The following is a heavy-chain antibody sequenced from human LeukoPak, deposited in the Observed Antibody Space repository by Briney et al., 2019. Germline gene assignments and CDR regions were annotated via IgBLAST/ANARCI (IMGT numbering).Heavy chain of an antibody. CDR1: GYTFTSYY. Sequence: ASVKVSCKASGYTFTSYYMHWVRQAPGQGLAWMGIINPSCGSTNYAQKFQGRATMPRHTSTSTDYMELNRLRYEGTAVHYCASQTPGYFDWLVSIYYYYGMDVWGQGTTVTVSS. V-gene: IGHV1-46*01. CDR3: ASQTPGYFDWLVSIYYYYGMDV. D-gene: IGHD3-9*01. CDR2: INPSCGST. J-gene: IGHJ6*02.